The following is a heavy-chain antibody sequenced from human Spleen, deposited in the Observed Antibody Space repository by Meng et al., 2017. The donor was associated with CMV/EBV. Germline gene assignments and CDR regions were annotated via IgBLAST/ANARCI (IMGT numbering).Heavy chain of an antibody. V-gene: IGHV3-30*04. CDR3: ARVDTAYDFPFDY. CDR2: VSFDGTNI. Sequence: LSLTCAACGFTFTRYGLHWVRQAPGKALEWLAVVSFDGTNIFYADSVKGRFTISRDNSKNTLFLQMNNVRVEDTAVYYCARVDTAYDFPFDYWGQGTLVTVSS. CDR1: GFTFTRYG. D-gene: IGHD5-12*01. J-gene: IGHJ4*02.